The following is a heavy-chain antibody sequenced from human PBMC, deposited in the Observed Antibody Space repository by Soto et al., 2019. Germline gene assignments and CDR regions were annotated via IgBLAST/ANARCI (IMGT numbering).Heavy chain of an antibody. J-gene: IGHJ3*02. V-gene: IGHV4-31*03. Sequence: SETLSLTCTVSGGSISSGGYYWSWIRQHPGKGLEWIGYIYYSGSTYYNPSLKSRVTISVDTSKNQFSLKLSSVTAADTAVYYCARETDYYGSGRDPRDAFDIWGQGTMVTVSS. CDR2: IYYSGST. CDR3: ARETDYYGSGRDPRDAFDI. CDR1: GGSISSGGYY. D-gene: IGHD3-10*01.